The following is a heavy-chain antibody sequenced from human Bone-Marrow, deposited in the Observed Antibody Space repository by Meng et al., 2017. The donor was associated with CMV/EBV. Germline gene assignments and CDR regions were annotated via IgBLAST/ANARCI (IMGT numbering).Heavy chain of an antibody. Sequence: GESLKISCAASGFTFSSYGMHWVRQAPGKGLEWVAFIRYDGSNKYYADSVKGRFTISRDNSKNTLYLQMNSLRAEDTAVYYCAKGSLRDPVTPYYYYYGMDVWGQGTTVTVSS. CDR2: IRYDGSNK. J-gene: IGHJ6*02. CDR3: AKGSLRDPVTPYYYYYGMDV. D-gene: IGHD4-17*01. V-gene: IGHV3-30*02. CDR1: GFTFSSYG.